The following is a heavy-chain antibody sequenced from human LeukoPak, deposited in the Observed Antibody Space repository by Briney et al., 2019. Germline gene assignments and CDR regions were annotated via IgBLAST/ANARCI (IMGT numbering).Heavy chain of an antibody. D-gene: IGHD3-10*01. V-gene: IGHV4-4*07. Sequence: SETLSLTCTVSGDSIINNYWSWIRQPAGKGLEWIGHMHTSGHTNYNPSLKSRVIMAVDASKNQFSLKLTSVTAADTAVYYCARDRVPHRFGELSWFDPWGLGTLVTVSS. CDR1: GDSIINNY. CDR3: ARDRVPHRFGELSWFDP. CDR2: MHTSGHT. J-gene: IGHJ5*02.